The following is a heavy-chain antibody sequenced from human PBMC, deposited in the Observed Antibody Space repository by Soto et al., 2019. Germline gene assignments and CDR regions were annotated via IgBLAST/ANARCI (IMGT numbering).Heavy chain of an antibody. CDR1: GYTFSNFG. D-gene: IGHD5-18*01. CDR2: ISGYNGNT. CDR3: ARDKGYGFGWSSSSGMDV. J-gene: IGHJ6*02. V-gene: IGHV1-18*01. Sequence: QVQLVQSGAEVMTPGASVKVSCKASGYTFSNFGLSWVRQAPGQGLEWMGGISGYNGNTNSAERFQGRVTMTTDTSTSTAYMEVGSLTSDDTAVYYCARDKGYGFGWSSSSGMDVWGQGTTVTVSS.